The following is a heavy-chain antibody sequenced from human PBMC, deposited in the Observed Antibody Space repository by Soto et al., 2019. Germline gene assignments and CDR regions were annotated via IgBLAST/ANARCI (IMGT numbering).Heavy chain of an antibody. CDR3: ARARYSTGTGAFDV. D-gene: IGHD1-26*01. V-gene: IGHV5-51*01. J-gene: IGHJ3*01. CDR1: GYRFSIYW. CDR2: IYPGDSRS. Sequence: GESLKISCKGSGYRFSIYWIGWVRQMPGKGLEWVGNIYPGDSRSTYSPSYQGQVIISADKSIDTAYLQWSSLKAPDPAIYYCARARYSTGTGAFDVWGQGTMVTVSS.